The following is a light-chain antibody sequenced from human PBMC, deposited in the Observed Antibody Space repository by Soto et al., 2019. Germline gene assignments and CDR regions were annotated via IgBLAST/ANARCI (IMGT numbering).Light chain of an antibody. J-gene: IGKJ1*01. Sequence: EIVLTQSPATLSLSPGDRATLSCRASQSVSSYLAWYQQKPGQAPRLLIYDASNRATGIPARFSGSGSGTDFPLTISSLEPEDVAVYFCQQRSSWPPWTFGQGTQVDIK. CDR1: QSVSSY. CDR2: DAS. V-gene: IGKV3-11*01. CDR3: QQRSSWPPWT.